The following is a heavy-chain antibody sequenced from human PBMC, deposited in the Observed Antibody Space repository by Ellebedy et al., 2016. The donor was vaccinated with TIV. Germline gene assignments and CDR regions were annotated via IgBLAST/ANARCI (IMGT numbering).Heavy chain of an antibody. CDR1: GFMFNTYA. Sequence: PGGSLRLSCAASGFMFNTYAMSWVRQAPGKGLEWVSSISSSGNYRYHGDSVKGRFTISRNNAKNSLYLQMNSLRAEDTAVYYCAREKSGHKWNDGFDSWGQGTLVTVSS. V-gene: IGHV3-21*01. J-gene: IGHJ4*02. CDR3: AREKSGHKWNDGFDS. D-gene: IGHD1-1*01. CDR2: ISSSGNYR.